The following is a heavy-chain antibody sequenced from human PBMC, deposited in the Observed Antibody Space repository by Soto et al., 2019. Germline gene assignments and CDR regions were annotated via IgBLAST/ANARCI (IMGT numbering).Heavy chain of an antibody. CDR2: IYPGDSDT. V-gene: IGHV5-51*01. Sequence: GESLKISCKGSGYSFTSYWIGWVRQMPGKGLEWMGIIYPGDSDTRYSPSFQGQVTISADKSISTAYLQWSSLKASDTAMYYCARRAFYPGIRDYYYYMDVWGKASTVT. J-gene: IGHJ6*03. CDR3: ARRAFYPGIRDYYYYMDV. D-gene: IGHD3-16*01. CDR1: GYSFTSYW.